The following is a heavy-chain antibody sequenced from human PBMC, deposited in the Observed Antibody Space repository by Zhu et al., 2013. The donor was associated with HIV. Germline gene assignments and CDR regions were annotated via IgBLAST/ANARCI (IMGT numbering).Heavy chain of an antibody. Sequence: QVQLVQSGAEVKKPGTSVKVSCKVSGYTFTDFDLTWLRQATGQGPEWIGWMNPNSGNRDYAQKFKGRVSITMTSSISTVYMEVSSLRSDDTAVYYCVRGGYRWAFDIWGQGTVVIVSS. CDR2: MNPNSGNR. CDR1: GYTFTDFD. J-gene: IGHJ3*02. CDR3: VRGGYRWAFDI. V-gene: IGHV1-8*01. D-gene: IGHD2-8*02.